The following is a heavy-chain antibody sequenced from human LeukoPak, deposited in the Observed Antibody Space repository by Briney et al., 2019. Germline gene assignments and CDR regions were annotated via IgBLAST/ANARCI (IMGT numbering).Heavy chain of an antibody. CDR3: ARDPSSVTLYFFDY. CDR1: GYTFMGNY. J-gene: IGHJ4*02. V-gene: IGHV1-2*02. CDR2: IDDNKGET. D-gene: IGHD4-11*01. Sequence: ASVKVSCKASGYTFMGNYIHWLRPAPGQGREWMGWIDDNKGETKSPQKFYGGVINRMDTSISTANMDPSSLPPDAAPGYYLARDPSSVTLYFFDYWGQGTLVTVSS.